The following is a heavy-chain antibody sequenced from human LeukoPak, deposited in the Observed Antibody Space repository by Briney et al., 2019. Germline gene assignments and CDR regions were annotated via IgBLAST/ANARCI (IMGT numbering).Heavy chain of an antibody. Sequence: SETLSLTCAVSGGSISSGGYSWSWIRQPPGKGLEWIGYIYHSGSTYYNPSLKSRVTISVDRSKNQFSLKLSSVTAADTAVYYCARDLHGSGSYRYGMDVWGQGTTVTVSS. J-gene: IGHJ6*02. CDR3: ARDLHGSGSYRYGMDV. V-gene: IGHV4-30-2*01. CDR1: GGSISSGGYS. D-gene: IGHD3-10*01. CDR2: IYHSGST.